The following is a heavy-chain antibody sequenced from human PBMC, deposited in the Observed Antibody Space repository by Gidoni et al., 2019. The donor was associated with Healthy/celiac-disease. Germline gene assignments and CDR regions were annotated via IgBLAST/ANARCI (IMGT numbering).Heavy chain of an antibody. CDR1: GFTFSSYA. CDR2: ISYDGSNK. D-gene: IGHD1-26*01. J-gene: IGHJ6*03. V-gene: IGHV3-30-3*01. Sequence: QVQLVESGGGVVQPGRSLRLSCAASGFTFSSYAMHWVRQAPGKGLEWVAVISYDGSNKYYADSVKGRFTISRDNSKNTLYLQMNSLRAEDTAVYYCARDLVGATRWYYMDVWGKGTTVTVSS. CDR3: ARDLVGATRWYYMDV.